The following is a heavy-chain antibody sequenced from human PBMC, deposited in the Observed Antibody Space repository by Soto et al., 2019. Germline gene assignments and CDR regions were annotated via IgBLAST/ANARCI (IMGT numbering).Heavy chain of an antibody. CDR3: VRHSQRSHYYGSGSYYFDY. D-gene: IGHD3-10*01. V-gene: IGHV1-18*04. CDR2: ISGYDGNT. Sequence: QVQLMQSGAEVRKPGASVKVSCKASGYTFTNYGISWVRQAPGRGLEWLGWISGYDGNTNYARNFQGRATMSTDTSTSTAYMELRSLISDDTVVYYCVRHSQRSHYYGSGSYYFDYWGQGVMVTVSS. CDR1: GYTFTNYG. J-gene: IGHJ4*02.